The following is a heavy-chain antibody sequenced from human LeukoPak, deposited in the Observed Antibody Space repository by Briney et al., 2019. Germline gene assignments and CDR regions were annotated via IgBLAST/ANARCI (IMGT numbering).Heavy chain of an antibody. CDR2: IYYSGST. CDR1: GGSISSDNW. V-gene: IGHV4-4*02. D-gene: IGHD6-13*01. J-gene: IGHJ1*01. Sequence: SGTLSLTCAVSGGSISSDNWWSWVRQPPGKGLEWIGYIYYSGSTNYNPSLKSRVTISVDTSKNQFSLKLSSVTAADTAVYYCARFAAAAGYFQHWGQGTLVTVSS. CDR3: ARFAAAAGYFQH.